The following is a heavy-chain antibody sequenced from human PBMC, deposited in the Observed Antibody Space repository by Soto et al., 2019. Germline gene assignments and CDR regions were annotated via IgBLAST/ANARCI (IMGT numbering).Heavy chain of an antibody. J-gene: IGHJ5*02. V-gene: IGHV1-2*02. CDR3: AREGGSEPMQRSYNWFDT. Sequence: ASVKVSCKASGYTFTDYHIHWVRQAAGQGLEFMGGINANNGGACSAQQLQGRVTVTRDTSSTTVYMELSNLRSDETAVYYCAREGGSEPMQRSYNWFDTWGQGTLVTVSS. CDR2: INANNGGA. CDR1: GYTFTDYH. D-gene: IGHD6-25*01.